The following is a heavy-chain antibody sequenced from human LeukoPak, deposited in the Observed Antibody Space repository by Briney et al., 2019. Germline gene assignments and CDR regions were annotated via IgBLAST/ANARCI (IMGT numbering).Heavy chain of an antibody. D-gene: IGHD6-13*01. J-gene: IGHJ4*02. CDR3: AREVLAAAGTYDY. V-gene: IGHV4-59*01. Sequence: SETLSLTCTVSGGSISSYYWSWIRQPPGKGLEWIGYIYYIGSTNYNPSLKSRVTVSLDTSKNQFSLRLSSVTAADTAMYYCAREVLAAAGTYDYWGQGNLVTVSS. CDR1: GGSISSYY. CDR2: IYYIGST.